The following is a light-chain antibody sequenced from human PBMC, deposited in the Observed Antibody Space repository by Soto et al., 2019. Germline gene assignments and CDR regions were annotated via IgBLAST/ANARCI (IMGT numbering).Light chain of an antibody. CDR1: QTISNW. CDR2: GAS. Sequence: DIQMTQSPSTLSASVGDRVTITCRASQTISNWLAWYQQKTGKAPKLLIHGASSLESGVPSRFSGSGSGTEFTLTISSLQPDDFATYYCQHYNSYSGTFGQGTNVDIK. J-gene: IGKJ1*01. V-gene: IGKV1-5*03. CDR3: QHYNSYSGT.